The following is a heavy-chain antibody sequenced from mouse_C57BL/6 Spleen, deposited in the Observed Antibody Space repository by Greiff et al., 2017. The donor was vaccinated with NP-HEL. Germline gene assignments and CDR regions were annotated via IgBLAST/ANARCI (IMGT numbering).Heavy chain of an antibody. Sequence: QVQLQQPGAELVKPGASVKLSCKASGYTFTSYWMHWVKQRPGRGLEWIVRIDPISGCPKYNEKFKCNATLTVDKPSSTAYMQLSSLTSEDSAVYYCATHYYGSSYGYYYAMEYWGQGTSVTVSS. J-gene: IGHJ4*01. CDR2: IDPISGCP. CDR3: ATHYYGSSYGYYYAMEY. D-gene: IGHD1-1*01. V-gene: IGHV1-72*01. CDR1: GYTFTSYW.